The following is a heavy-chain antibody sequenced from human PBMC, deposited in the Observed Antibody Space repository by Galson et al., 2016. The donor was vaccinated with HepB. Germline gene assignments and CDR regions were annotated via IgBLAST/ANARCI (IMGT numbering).Heavy chain of an antibody. J-gene: IGHJ4*02. V-gene: IGHV3-21*01. D-gene: IGHD1-1*01. CDR2: ISSSSTHI. CDR1: GFTFSSYN. CDR3: ARDRDRSNWDFDF. Sequence: SLRLSCAASGFTFSSYNMNWVRQAPGRGLEWVSYISSSSTHIYYTDSVKGRFTISRDNAKNSLYLQMNSLRAEDTAVYYCARDRDRSNWDFDFWGQGTLVTVSS.